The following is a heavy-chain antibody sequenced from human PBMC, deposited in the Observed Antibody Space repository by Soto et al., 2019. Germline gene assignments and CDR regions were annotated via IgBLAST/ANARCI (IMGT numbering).Heavy chain of an antibody. CDR3: AHWVNMARGPYNYFGP. Sequence: GSGPPRVTPTQTLTLTSLFSVFSLTTGVGVGWIRQPPGQAMVWLAIIYWNDEKLYNPSLKTRLTITKDTPKNQVVLTVTDMDPVDTATYYCAHWVNMARGPYNYFGPWGQGTLVTVSS. CDR1: VFSLTTGVG. J-gene: IGHJ5*02. CDR2: IYWNDEK. V-gene: IGHV2-5*01. D-gene: IGHD3-10*01.